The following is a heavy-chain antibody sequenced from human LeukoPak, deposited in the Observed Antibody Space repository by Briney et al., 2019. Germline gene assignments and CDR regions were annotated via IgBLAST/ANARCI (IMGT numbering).Heavy chain of an antibody. CDR3: ARAQYIGSWDFDY. V-gene: IGHV1-69*13. D-gene: IGHD3-16*01. J-gene: IGHJ4*02. CDR2: IIPIFGTA. Sequence: ASVKVSCKASGGTFSSYAISWVRQAPGQGLEWMGGIIPIFGTANYAQKFQGRVTITADESTSTAYVELSSLRSEDTAVYYCARAQYIGSWDFDYWGQGTLVTVSS. CDR1: GGTFSSYA.